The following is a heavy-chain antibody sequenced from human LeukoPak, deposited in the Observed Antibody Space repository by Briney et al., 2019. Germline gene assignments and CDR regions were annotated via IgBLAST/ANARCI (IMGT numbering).Heavy chain of an antibody. CDR1: GFTVSSSY. Sequence: GGSLRLSCAASGFTVSSSYMTWVRQAPGKGLEWVSVIRSGGSTVYADSVKGRFTISRDNSKNTQYLQLNSLRAEDTAVYYCAREGSGRTAYNDGLDVWGQGTMVTVSS. CDR2: IRSGGST. CDR3: AREGSGRTAYNDGLDV. V-gene: IGHV3-53*01. J-gene: IGHJ3*01. D-gene: IGHD3-10*01.